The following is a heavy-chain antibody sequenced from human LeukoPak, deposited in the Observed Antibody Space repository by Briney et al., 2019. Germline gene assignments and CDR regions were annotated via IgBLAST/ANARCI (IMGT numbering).Heavy chain of an antibody. CDR2: ISRSGSTI. CDR1: GFTFSSYS. CDR3: ARVEDYDILTGFDY. D-gene: IGHD3-9*01. J-gene: IGHJ4*02. Sequence: PGGSLRLSCEASGFTFSSYSMNWVRQAPGKGLEWVSYISRSGSTIYYADSVKGRFTISRDNAKNSLYLQMNSLRAEDTAVYYCARVEDYDILTGFDYWGQGTLVTVSS. V-gene: IGHV3-48*04.